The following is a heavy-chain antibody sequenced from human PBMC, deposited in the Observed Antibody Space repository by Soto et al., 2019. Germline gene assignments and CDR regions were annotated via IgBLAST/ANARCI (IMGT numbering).Heavy chain of an antibody. CDR1: GYTFTGYY. J-gene: IGHJ3*02. Sequence: ASVTVSCKASGYTFTGYYMHWVRQAPGQGLEWMGWINPNSGGTNYAQKFQGWVTMTRDTSISTAYMELSRLRSDDTAVYYCARDRGGSWSKEPAPDAFDIWGQGTMVTVSS. CDR2: INPNSGGT. V-gene: IGHV1-2*04. D-gene: IGHD6-13*01. CDR3: ARDRGGSWSKEPAPDAFDI.